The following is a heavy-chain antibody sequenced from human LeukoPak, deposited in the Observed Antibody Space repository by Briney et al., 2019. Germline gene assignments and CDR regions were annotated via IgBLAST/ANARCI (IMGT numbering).Heavy chain of an antibody. Sequence: GGSLRLSCAAYGFTFWSNAMSRVRQAPGKGLEWVSAISGSGGSTYYADSVKGRFTISRDNSKNTLSLQMNSLRAEDTAVYYCAREDFPTAMVDYWGQGTLVTVSS. V-gene: IGHV3-23*01. D-gene: IGHD5-18*01. CDR1: GFTFWSNA. CDR3: AREDFPTAMVDY. CDR2: ISGSGGST. J-gene: IGHJ4*02.